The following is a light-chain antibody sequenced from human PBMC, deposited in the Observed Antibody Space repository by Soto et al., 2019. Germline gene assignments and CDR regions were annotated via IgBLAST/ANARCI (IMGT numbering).Light chain of an antibody. Sequence: EVVMTQSPATLSVSPGERATLSCRASESVGSNFAWYQQKPGQAPRLLIYGASTSATGIPARFSGSGSCTDFSLTIGSLQSEDFAVYYCQQYYSWPLTFGQGTRLEI. CDR2: GAS. CDR1: ESVGSN. J-gene: IGKJ5*01. V-gene: IGKV3-15*01. CDR3: QQYYSWPLT.